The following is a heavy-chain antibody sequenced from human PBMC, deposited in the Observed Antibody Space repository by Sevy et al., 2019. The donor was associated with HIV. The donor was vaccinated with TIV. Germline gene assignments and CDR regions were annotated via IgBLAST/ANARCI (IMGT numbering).Heavy chain of an antibody. CDR2: ISSDGINH. V-gene: IGHV3-30*18. D-gene: IGHD3-16*02. Sequence: GGSLRLSCSAFGFNFQNFGMHWVRQAPGKGPEWLAVISSDGINHNYAASVKGRFTISRDNSKSLLFLQMNSLIPNDTAVYYCTKESLRGTYRRGDFDHRGQGTLVTVSS. CDR3: TKESLRGTYRRGDFDH. J-gene: IGHJ4*02. CDR1: GFNFQNFG.